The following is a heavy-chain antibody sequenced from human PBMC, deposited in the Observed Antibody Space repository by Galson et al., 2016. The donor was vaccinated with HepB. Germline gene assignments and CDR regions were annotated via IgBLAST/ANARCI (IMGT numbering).Heavy chain of an antibody. J-gene: IGHJ3*02. CDR3: AKSLASVAGPSNAFDI. Sequence: SLRLSCAASGFTFRNYAMAWVRQVPGKGLEWVSAISGSGGITDYGDSVKGQFAISRDNSKNTMYLHMNSLRVGHTALYYCAKSLASVAGPSNAFDIWGQGTMVTVSS. CDR1: GFTFRNYA. D-gene: IGHD6-19*01. V-gene: IGHV3-23*01. CDR2: ISGSGGIT.